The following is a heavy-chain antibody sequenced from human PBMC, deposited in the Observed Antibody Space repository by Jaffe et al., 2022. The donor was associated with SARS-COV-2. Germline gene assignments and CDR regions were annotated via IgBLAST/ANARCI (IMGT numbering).Heavy chain of an antibody. D-gene: IGHD3-22*01. CDR3: ARDRDSSGYYYFGY. Sequence: QVQLVQSGAEVKKPGASVKVSCKASGYTFTSFYMNWVRQAPGQGLEWMGIINPSGGSTTYAQKLQGRVTMTRDTSTSTVYMELSSLRSEDTAIYYCARDRDSSGYYYFGYWGQGTLVTVSS. CDR1: GYTFTSFY. J-gene: IGHJ4*02. V-gene: IGHV1-46*04. CDR2: INPSGGST.